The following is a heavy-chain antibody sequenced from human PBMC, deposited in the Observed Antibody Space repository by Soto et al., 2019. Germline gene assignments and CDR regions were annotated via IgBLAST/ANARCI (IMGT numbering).Heavy chain of an antibody. Sequence: SETLSLTCTVSGGSISSYYWSWIRQPPGKGLEWIGYIYYSGSTNYNPSLKSRVTISVDTSKNQFSLKLSSVTAADTAVYYCARPHPGHYYYMDVWGKGTTVTVS. J-gene: IGHJ6*03. CDR1: GGSISSYY. CDR3: ARPHPGHYYYMDV. CDR2: IYYSGST. V-gene: IGHV4-59*08.